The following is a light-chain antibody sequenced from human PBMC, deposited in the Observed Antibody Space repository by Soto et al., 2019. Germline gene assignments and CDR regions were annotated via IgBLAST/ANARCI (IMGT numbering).Light chain of an antibody. V-gene: IGKV3-15*01. CDR2: GAS. J-gene: IGKJ4*01. CDR3: QQYNNWPLT. CDR1: QSVNSN. Sequence: EIVMTQSPATLSVSPGERATLSCRASQSVNSNLAWYQQKPGQAPRLLIYGASTRATDIPASFSGSGSGTELTLTISSLQSEDFAVYYCQQYNNWPLTFGGGTKVEIK.